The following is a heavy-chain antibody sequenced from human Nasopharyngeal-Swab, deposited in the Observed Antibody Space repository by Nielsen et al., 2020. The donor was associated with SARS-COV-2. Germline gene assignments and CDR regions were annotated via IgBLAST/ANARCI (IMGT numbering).Heavy chain of an antibody. Sequence: GESLKISCAASGFIFSNAWMNWVRQAPGKGLEWVSYISSSGSTIYYADSVKGRFTISRDNAKNSLYLQMNSLRAEDTAVYYCARSHTSITIFGVVTYYGMDVWGQGTTVTVSS. D-gene: IGHD3-3*01. V-gene: IGHV3-48*04. CDR2: ISSSGSTI. CDR3: ARSHTSITIFGVVTYYGMDV. J-gene: IGHJ6*02. CDR1: GFIFSNAW.